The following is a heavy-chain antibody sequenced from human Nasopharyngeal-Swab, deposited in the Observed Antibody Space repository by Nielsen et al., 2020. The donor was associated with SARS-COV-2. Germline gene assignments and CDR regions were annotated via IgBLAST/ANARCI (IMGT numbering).Heavy chain of an antibody. J-gene: IGHJ5*02. CDR3: ARDSSKVGEPYPNNWFDP. CDR2: LSSDGDKK. Sequence: GGPLRPSFAAFGSPPSNYAMHWVPQPPAKGLAWVPVLSSDGDKKYYADSVKGRFTFSRDNSKNTLYLQMNSLRAEDTAVYYCARDSSKVGEPYPNNWFDPWGQGTLVTVSS. D-gene: IGHD3-10*01. CDR1: GSPPSNYA. V-gene: IGHV3-30-3*01.